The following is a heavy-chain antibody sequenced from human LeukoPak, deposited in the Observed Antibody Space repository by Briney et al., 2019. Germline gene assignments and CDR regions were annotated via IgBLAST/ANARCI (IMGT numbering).Heavy chain of an antibody. V-gene: IGHV1-18*01. CDR2: ISAYNGNT. J-gene: IGHJ4*02. CDR3: ARADDSWSNYYRYFAY. Sequence: ASVKVSCKASGYTFTSYGISWVRQATGQGLEWMGWISAYNGNTNYAQKLQGRVTMTTDTSTSTAYMELRSLRSDDTAVYYCARADDSWSNYYRYFAYWGQATLLTASS. CDR1: GYTFTSYG. D-gene: IGHD3-3*01.